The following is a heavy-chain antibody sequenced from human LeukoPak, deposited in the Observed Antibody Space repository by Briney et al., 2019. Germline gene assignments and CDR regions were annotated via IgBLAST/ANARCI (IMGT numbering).Heavy chain of an antibody. CDR1: GGSISSYY. V-gene: IGHV4-59*12. J-gene: IGHJ5*02. CDR2: IYYSGST. CDR3: ARSYCSSTSCYVGWFDL. D-gene: IGHD2-2*01. Sequence: SETLSLTCTVSGGSISSYYWSWIRQPPGKGLEWIGYIYYSGSTNYNPSLKSRVTISVDTSKNQFSLKLSSVTAADTAVYYCARSYCSSTSCYVGWFDLWGQGTLVTVSS.